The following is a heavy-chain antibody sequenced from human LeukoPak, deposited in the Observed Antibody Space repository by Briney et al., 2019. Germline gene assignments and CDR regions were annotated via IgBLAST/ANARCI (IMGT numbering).Heavy chain of an antibody. CDR1: GYTFTSYG. V-gene: IGHV1-18*01. CDR3: ARGEYSSSWYLMLNWFDP. J-gene: IGHJ5*02. D-gene: IGHD6-13*01. Sequence: ASVKVSCKASGYTFTSYGISWVRQAPGQGLEWMGWISAYNGNTNYAQKLQGRVTMTTDTSTSTAYMELRSLRSDDTAVYYCARGEYSSSWYLMLNWFDPWGQGTLVTVSS. CDR2: ISAYNGNT.